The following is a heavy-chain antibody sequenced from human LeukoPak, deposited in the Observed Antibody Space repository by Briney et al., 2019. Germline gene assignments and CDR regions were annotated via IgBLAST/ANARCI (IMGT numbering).Heavy chain of an antibody. D-gene: IGHD3-22*01. CDR1: GFTFDDYA. CDR2: ISWNSGSI. CDR3: AKDQYYYDSSGYYYR. J-gene: IGHJ4*02. Sequence: GGSLRLSCAASGFTFDDYAMHWVRQAPGKGLEWVSGISWNSGSIGYADSVKGRFTISRDNTKNSLYLQMNSLRAEDTALYYCAKDQYYYDSSGYYYRWGQGTLVTVSS. V-gene: IGHV3-9*01.